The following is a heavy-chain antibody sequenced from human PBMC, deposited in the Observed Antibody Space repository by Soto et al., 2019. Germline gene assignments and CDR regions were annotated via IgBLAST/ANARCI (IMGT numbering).Heavy chain of an antibody. CDR3: AREKSYGDSFDY. Sequence: EVQLVESGGGLVQLGGSLRLSCTASGFTFSTYWMSWVRQAPGKGLEWVANMNQDGSEKYYVDSVKGRFTISKDNAKNSLYLQMNSLRVEDTAVYYCAREKSYGDSFDYWGQGTLVTVSS. CDR1: GFTFSTYW. CDR2: MNQDGSEK. V-gene: IGHV3-7*01. J-gene: IGHJ4*02. D-gene: IGHD4-17*01.